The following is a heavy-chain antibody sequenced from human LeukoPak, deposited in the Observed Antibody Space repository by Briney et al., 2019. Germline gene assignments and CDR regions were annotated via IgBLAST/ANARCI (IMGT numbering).Heavy chain of an antibody. CDR3: AKDASTGTFYFDY. CDR2: ISGSGGST. V-gene: IGHV3-23*01. CDR1: GFTFSSYD. Sequence: GGAPRLSCAASGFTFSSYDMTWVRQAPGKGLAWVSAISGSGGSTYYADAVRGRFIITRDNSKNTLYLQMNSLRAEDTAVYYCAKDASTGTFYFDYWGQGTLVTVSS. D-gene: IGHD2-2*01. J-gene: IGHJ4*02.